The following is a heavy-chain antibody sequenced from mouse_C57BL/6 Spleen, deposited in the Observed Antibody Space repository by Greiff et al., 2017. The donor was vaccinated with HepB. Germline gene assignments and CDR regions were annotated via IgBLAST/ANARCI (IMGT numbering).Heavy chain of an antibody. V-gene: IGHV1-53*01. CDR1: GYTFTSYW. CDR3: ERWETAQAGYYFDY. CDR2: INPSNGGT. J-gene: IGHJ2*01. D-gene: IGHD3-2*02. Sequence: QVHVKQPGTELVKPGASVKLSCKASGYTFTSYWMHWVKQRPGQGLEWIGNINPSNGGTNYNEKFKSKATLTVDKSSSTAYMQLSSLTSEDSAVYYCERWETAQAGYYFDYWGQGTTLTVSS.